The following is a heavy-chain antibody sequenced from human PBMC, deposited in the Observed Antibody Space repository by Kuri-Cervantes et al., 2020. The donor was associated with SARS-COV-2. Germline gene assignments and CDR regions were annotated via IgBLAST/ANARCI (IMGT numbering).Heavy chain of an antibody. J-gene: IGHJ3*02. CDR1: GCTFSNYG. CDR3: ARSTPFRRLVVISQGGAFDI. CDR2: IIPSVGTT. Sequence: SEKVSCKASGCTFSNYGTSWVRQAPGQGLEWMGGIIPSVGTTKYARKFQGRVTITADESTSTAYMELSSLRYEDTAVYYCARSTPFRRLVVISQGGAFDIWGQGTMVTVSS. D-gene: IGHD3-22*01. V-gene: IGHV1-69*13.